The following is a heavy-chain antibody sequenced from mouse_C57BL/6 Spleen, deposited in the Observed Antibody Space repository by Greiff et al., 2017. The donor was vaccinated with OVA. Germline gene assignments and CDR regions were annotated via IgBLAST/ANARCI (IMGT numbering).Heavy chain of an antibody. V-gene: IGHV1-52*01. J-gene: IGHJ2*01. D-gene: IGHD1-1*01. CDR1: GYTFTSYW. Sequence: VQLQQPGAELVRPGSSVKLSCKASGYTFTSYWMHWVKQRPIQGLEWIGNIDPSDSETHYNQKFKDKATLTVDKSSSTAYMQLSSLTSEDSAVYYCARSIRHYGSSYGYYFDYWGQGTTLTVSS. CDR3: ARSIRHYGSSYGYYFDY. CDR2: IDPSDSET.